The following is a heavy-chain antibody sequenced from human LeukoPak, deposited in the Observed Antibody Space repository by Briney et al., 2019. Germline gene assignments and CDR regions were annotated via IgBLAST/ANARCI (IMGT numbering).Heavy chain of an antibody. J-gene: IGHJ4*02. V-gene: IGHV3-30-3*01. CDR3: ARDAGSEFDY. CDR2: ISYDGSNK. Sequence: GGSLRLSCSASGFTFSSYAMHWVRQAPGKGLEWVAVISYDGSNKYYADSVKGRFTISRDNSKNTLYLQMNSLRAEDTAVYYCARDAGSEFDYWGQGTLVTVSS. CDR1: GFTFSSYA.